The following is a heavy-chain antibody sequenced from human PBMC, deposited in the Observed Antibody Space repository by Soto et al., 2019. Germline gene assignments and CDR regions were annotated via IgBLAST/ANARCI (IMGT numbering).Heavy chain of an antibody. J-gene: IGHJ4*02. CDR3: ARSVAVPGAHIDY. Sequence: SETVSLTCSVSGGSISGSYWSWIRQSPGKGLEWLGYVYYTGSTNYSPSLRSRVSISVDTSKNEFSLRLSSVTAADTAVYFCARSVAVPGAHIDYWGQGTQVTVSS. CDR1: GGSISGSY. D-gene: IGHD6-19*01. CDR2: VYYTGST. V-gene: IGHV4-59*01.